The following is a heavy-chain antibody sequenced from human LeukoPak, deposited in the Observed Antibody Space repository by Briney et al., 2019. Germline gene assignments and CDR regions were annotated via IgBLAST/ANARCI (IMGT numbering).Heavy chain of an antibody. J-gene: IGHJ3*02. Sequence: PGGSLRLSCAVSGFTFSRYWMTWVRQAPGKGLEWVANIKVDGSEKYYVDAVKGRFTISRDNAKDSLYLQMNGLRAEDTAIYYCARVPPQWLPNRDAFDIWGQGTMVTVSS. D-gene: IGHD6-19*01. CDR3: ARVPPQWLPNRDAFDI. CDR2: IKVDGSEK. CDR1: GFTFSRYW. V-gene: IGHV3-7*01.